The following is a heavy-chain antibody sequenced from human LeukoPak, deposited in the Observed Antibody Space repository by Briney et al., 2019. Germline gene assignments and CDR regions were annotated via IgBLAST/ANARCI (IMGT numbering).Heavy chain of an antibody. J-gene: IGHJ4*02. Sequence: QPGGSLRLSCAASGFTFSSYEMNWVRQAPGKGLEWVSYIHGSGRNIYYADSVKGRFTISRDNAKNCLYLQMNSLTVEDTALYYCTRVTSWRTGFDYWGQGTLVTVSS. V-gene: IGHV3-48*03. D-gene: IGHD1-1*01. CDR3: TRVTSWRTGFDY. CDR2: IHGSGRNI. CDR1: GFTFSSYE.